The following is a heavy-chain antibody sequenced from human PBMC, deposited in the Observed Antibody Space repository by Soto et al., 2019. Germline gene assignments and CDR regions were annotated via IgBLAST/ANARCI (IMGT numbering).Heavy chain of an antibody. CDR2: ISYDGSNK. V-gene: IGHV3-30*18. D-gene: IGHD2-8*02. Sequence: GGSLRLSCAASGFTFSTYHMNWVCQAPGKGLEWVAVISYDGSNKYYADSVKGRFTISRDNSKNTLYLQMNSLRAEDTAVYYCAKGTGTGYFDYWGQGTLVTVSS. CDR3: AKGTGTGYFDY. J-gene: IGHJ4*02. CDR1: GFTFSTYH.